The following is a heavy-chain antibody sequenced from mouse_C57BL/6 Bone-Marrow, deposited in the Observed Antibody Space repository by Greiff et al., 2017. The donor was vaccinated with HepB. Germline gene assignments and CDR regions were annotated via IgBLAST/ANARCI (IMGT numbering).Heavy chain of an antibody. CDR3: ARFPIYYGMDY. CDR1: GYTFTSYW. J-gene: IGHJ4*01. V-gene: IGHV1-64*01. Sequence: QVQLQQPGAELVKPGASVKLSCKASGYTFTSYWMHWVKQRPGQGLEWIGMIHPNSGSTNYNEKFKSKATLTVDKSSSTAYMQLSSLTSEDSAVYYCARFPIYYGMDYWGQGTSVTVSS. CDR2: IHPNSGST. D-gene: IGHD6-5*01.